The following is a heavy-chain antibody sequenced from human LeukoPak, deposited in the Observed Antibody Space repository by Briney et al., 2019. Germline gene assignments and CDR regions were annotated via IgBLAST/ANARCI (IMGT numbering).Heavy chain of an antibody. Sequence: SVKVSCKASGGTFSSYAISWVRQAPGQGLEWMGGIIPIFGTANYAQKFQGRVTITADESTSTAYMELSSLRSEDTAVYYCARRLHCSSTSCYTVEPFDIWGQGTMVTVSS. CDR2: IIPIFGTA. CDR3: ARRLHCSSTSCYTVEPFDI. J-gene: IGHJ3*02. CDR1: GGTFSSYA. D-gene: IGHD2-2*02. V-gene: IGHV1-69*01.